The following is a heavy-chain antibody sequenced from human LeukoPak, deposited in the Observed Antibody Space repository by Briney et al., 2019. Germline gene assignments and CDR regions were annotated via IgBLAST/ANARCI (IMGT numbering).Heavy chain of an antibody. J-gene: IGHJ4*02. CDR2: IDSYDSI. Sequence: GGSLRLSRAASGFTFGIYTMIWVRQAPGKGLEWVSSIDSYDSINYADSVKGRFTISRDNARNSLYLQMNSLRGEDTAVYYCARYASYKYSGTYYYDFWGQGTLVSVSS. D-gene: IGHD1-26*01. V-gene: IGHV3-69-1*02. CDR1: GFTFGIYT. CDR3: ARYASYKYSGTYYYDF.